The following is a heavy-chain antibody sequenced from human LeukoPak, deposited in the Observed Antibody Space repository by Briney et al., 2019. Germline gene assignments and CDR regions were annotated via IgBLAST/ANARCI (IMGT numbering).Heavy chain of an antibody. CDR1: GYSISSGYY. CDR3: ARGVGIDY. J-gene: IGHJ4*02. V-gene: IGHV4-38-2*01. CDR2: IYHSGST. D-gene: IGHD2-15*01. Sequence: PSETLSLTCAVSGYSISSGYYWGWIRQPPGKGLGWIGSIYHSGSTYYNPSLKSRVTISVDTSKNQFSLKLSSVTAADTAMYYCARGVGIDYWGQGTLVTVSS.